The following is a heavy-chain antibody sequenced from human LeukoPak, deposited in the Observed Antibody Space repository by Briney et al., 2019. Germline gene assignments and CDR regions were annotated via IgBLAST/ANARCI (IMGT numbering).Heavy chain of an antibody. CDR1: GYTFTSYA. CDR3: GRDPKLGIRGYTYGYIDY. V-gene: IGHV7-4-1*02. J-gene: IGHJ4*02. Sequence: APVKVSCKTSGYTFTSYALNWVRQAPGQGLEWMGWINTNTGNPTYAQGFTGRYVFSLDTSVNTAYLQISGLKADDTAVYYCGRDPKLGIRGYTYGYIDYWGQGTLVTVSS. D-gene: IGHD5-18*01. CDR2: INTNTGNP.